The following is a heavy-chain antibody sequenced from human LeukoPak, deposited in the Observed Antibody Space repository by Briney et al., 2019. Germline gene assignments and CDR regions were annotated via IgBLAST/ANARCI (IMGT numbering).Heavy chain of an antibody. V-gene: IGHV3-7*01. CDR2: IKEDGSEK. CDR1: RFNFNTYW. D-gene: IGHD6-19*01. Sequence: GGSLRLSCAASRFNFNTYWMHWVRQAPGKGLEWVASIKEDGSEKNYVDSVEGRFTISRDNSKNTLYLQMNSLRAEDTAVYYCARDYSAAGLMGPRGYYYYMDVWGKGTTVTASS. CDR3: ARDYSAAGLMGPRGYYYYMDV. J-gene: IGHJ6*03.